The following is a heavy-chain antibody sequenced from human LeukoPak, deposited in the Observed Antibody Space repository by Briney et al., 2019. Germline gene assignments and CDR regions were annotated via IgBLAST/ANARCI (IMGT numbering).Heavy chain of an antibody. J-gene: IGHJ4*02. D-gene: IGHD6-13*01. CDR1: GYTFISYG. CDR2: ISAYNGNT. CDR3: ARDSTDVRYSSSWCADY. Sequence: ASVKVSCKASGYTFISYGISWVRQAPGQGLEWMGWISAYNGNTNYAQKLQGRVTMTTDTSTSTAYMELRSLRSDDTAVYYCARDSTDVRYSSSWCADYWGQGTLVTVSS. V-gene: IGHV1-18*01.